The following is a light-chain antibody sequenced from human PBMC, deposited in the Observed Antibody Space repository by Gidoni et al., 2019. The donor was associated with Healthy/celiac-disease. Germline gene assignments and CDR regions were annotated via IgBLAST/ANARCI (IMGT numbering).Light chain of an antibody. CDR3: QQYNSYPYT. J-gene: IGKJ2*01. CDR1: QSISSW. Sequence: DIQMTQSPSTLSASVGDRVTITCRASQSISSWLAWYQQKPGKAPKLLIYKASSLERGVPSRFSGSGSGTEFTLTISSLQPDDFATYYCQQYNSYPYTFXXXTKLEIK. CDR2: KAS. V-gene: IGKV1-5*03.